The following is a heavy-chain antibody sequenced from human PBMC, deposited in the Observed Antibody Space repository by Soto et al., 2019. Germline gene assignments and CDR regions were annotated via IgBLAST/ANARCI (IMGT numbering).Heavy chain of an antibody. CDR2: INTNTGNP. J-gene: IGHJ6*02. V-gene: IGHV7-4-1*01. CDR1: GYTFTSYA. D-gene: IGHD2-15*01. CDR3: AREGSLTYYYYGMDV. Sequence: ASVKVSCKASGYTFTSYAMNWVRQAPGQGLEWMGWINTNTGNPTYAQGFTGRFVFSLDTSVSTAYLQICSLKAEDTAVYYCAREGSLTYYYYGMDVWGQGTKVTVSS.